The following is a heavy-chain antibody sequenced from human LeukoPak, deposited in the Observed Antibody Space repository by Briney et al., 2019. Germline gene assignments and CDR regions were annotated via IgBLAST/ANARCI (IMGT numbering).Heavy chain of an antibody. CDR3: ARGPKGAGYSGSSSIDY. J-gene: IGHJ4*02. CDR1: GFTFSSYM. D-gene: IGHD1-26*01. V-gene: IGHV3-7*01. Sequence: PGGSLRLSCAASGFTFSSYMMTWVRQAPGKGLEWVANIKPDGGEKFYVDSVRGRFTISRDNAKNSLYLQMNSLRAEDTAVYYCARGPKGAGYSGSSSIDYWGQGTLVTVSS. CDR2: IKPDGGEK.